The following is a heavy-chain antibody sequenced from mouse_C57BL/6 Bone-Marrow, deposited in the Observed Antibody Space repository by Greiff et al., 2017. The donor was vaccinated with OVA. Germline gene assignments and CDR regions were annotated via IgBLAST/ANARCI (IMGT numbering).Heavy chain of an antibody. V-gene: IGHV1-69*01. Sequence: VQLQQPGAELVMPGASVKLSCKASGYTFPSYWMHWVKQRPGQGLEWIGEIDPSDSYTNYNQKFKGKSTLTVDKSSSTAYMQLSSLTSEDSAVYYCARRYYGSDWYFDVWGTGTTVTVSS. CDR2: IDPSDSYT. D-gene: IGHD1-1*01. J-gene: IGHJ1*03. CDR1: GYTFPSYW. CDR3: ARRYYGSDWYFDV.